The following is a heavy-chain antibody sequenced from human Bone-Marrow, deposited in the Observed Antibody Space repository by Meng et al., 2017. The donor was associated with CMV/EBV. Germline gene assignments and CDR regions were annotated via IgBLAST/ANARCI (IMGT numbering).Heavy chain of an antibody. V-gene: IGHV3-21*01. CDR1: GFTFSSYS. J-gene: IGHJ5*02. CDR3: AKDIGGWFDP. CDR2: ISSSSSYI. Sequence: GESLKISCAASGFTFSSYSMNWVRQAPGKGLEWVSSISSSSSYIYYADSVKGRFTTSRDNSKNTLYLQMNSLRAEDTAVYYCAKDIGGWFDPWGQGTLVTVSS. D-gene: IGHD3-10*01.